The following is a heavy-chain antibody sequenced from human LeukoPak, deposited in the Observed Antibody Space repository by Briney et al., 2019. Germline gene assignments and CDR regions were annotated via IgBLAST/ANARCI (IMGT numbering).Heavy chain of an antibody. J-gene: IGHJ4*02. V-gene: IGHV4-59*01. CDR2: IYYSGST. Sequence: SETLFLTCSVSGDSISSYYWSWIRQPPGKGLEWIGYIYYSGSTNYNPSLKSRVTISVDTSKNQFSLKLSSVTAADTAVYYCARVRGYCSGGSCDARFDYWGQGTLVTVSS. CDR3: ARVRGYCSGGSCDARFDY. CDR1: GDSISSYY. D-gene: IGHD2-15*01.